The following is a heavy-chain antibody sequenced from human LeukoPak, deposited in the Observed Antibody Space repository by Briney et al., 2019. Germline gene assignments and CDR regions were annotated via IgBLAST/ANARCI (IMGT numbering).Heavy chain of an antibody. CDR3: ARLELRWSGELLFGKKNWFDP. CDR1: SYTFTSYG. CDR2: ISAYSGNT. D-gene: IGHD3-10*01. V-gene: IGHV1-18*01. Sequence: ASVKVSCKASSYTFTSYGIVWVRQAPGQGLEYMGWISAYSGNTDYAQKLQGRVTMTTDTSTSTAYMELRSLRSDDTAVYYCARLELRWSGELLFGKKNWFDPWGQGTLVTVSS. J-gene: IGHJ5*02.